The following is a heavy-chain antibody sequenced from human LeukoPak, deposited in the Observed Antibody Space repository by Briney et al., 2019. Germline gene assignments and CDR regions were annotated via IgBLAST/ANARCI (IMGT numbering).Heavy chain of an antibody. Sequence: SGTLSLTCAVSGGSISSSFWSNWVRQSPGKGLEWIGEIYQSGSTNYNPSLLSRVTISVDKSKNQFSLELTSVTAADTAVYYCATSSHYSQRLWGQGTLVTVSP. V-gene: IGHV4-4*02. CDR1: GGSISSSFW. CDR3: ATSSHYSQRL. J-gene: IGHJ4*02. D-gene: IGHD6-6*01. CDR2: IYQSGST.